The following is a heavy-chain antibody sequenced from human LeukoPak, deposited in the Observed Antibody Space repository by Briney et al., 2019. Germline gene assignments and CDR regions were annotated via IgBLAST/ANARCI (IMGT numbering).Heavy chain of an antibody. CDR1: GFTVSSNY. Sequence: PGGSLRLSCAVSGFTVSSNYMSWVRQAPGKGLEWVSVIYSDGSTYYPDSVKDRFTISRDNSKNTLYLQMNSLRDEDTAVYYCARLAVAYFDSWGQGTLVTVSS. CDR3: ARLAVAYFDS. V-gene: IGHV3-66*04. D-gene: IGHD6-19*01. J-gene: IGHJ4*02. CDR2: IYSDGST.